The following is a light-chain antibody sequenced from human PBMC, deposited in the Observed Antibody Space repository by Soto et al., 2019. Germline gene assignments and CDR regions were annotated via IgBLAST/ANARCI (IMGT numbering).Light chain of an antibody. Sequence: DIQMTQSPSSLSASVGDRVTITCRASQSISSYLNWYQHKPGKAPKVLIYAASSLQSGVPSRFSGSGTGTDFTLTISSLQPEDVATYYCQQSYSTLTWTFGQGTKVEIK. CDR3: QQSYSTLTWT. CDR2: AAS. J-gene: IGKJ1*01. V-gene: IGKV1-39*01. CDR1: QSISSY.